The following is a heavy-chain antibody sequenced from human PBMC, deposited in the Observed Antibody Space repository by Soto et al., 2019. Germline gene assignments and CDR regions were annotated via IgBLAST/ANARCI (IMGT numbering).Heavy chain of an antibody. D-gene: IGHD3-9*01. CDR1: GGAINDHY. CDR2: IYYNGNT. Sequence: SETLSLTCTVSGGAINDHYWSYIRQPPGKGLEWIGYIYYNGNTNYNPSLESRVTISVDRSKNQFSLRLTSLTAADTAVYYCARVRTGYFDYWGRGALVTVSS. CDR3: ARVRTGYFDY. V-gene: IGHV4-59*11. J-gene: IGHJ4*02.